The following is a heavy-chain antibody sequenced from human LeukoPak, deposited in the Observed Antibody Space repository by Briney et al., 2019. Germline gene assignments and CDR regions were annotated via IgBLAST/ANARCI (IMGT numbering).Heavy chain of an antibody. CDR3: AKEDIAAAGTEYFQH. Sequence: PGGSLRLSCAASGFTFDDYAMHWVRQAPGKGLEWVSLISGDGGSTYYADSVKGRFTTSRDNSKNSLYLQMNSLRTEDTALYYCAKEDIAAAGTEYFQHWGQGTLVTVSS. D-gene: IGHD6-13*01. J-gene: IGHJ1*01. V-gene: IGHV3-43*02. CDR1: GFTFDDYA. CDR2: ISGDGGST.